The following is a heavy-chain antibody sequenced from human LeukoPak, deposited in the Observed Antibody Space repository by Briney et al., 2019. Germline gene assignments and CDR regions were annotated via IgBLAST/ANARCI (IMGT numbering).Heavy chain of an antibody. Sequence: SETLSLTCTVSGGSISSYYWSWIRQPPGKGLEWIGYIYYSGSTDYNPSLKSRVTISADTSKNQFSLKLNSVTAADTAVYYCAGGRTTVTDLDYWGQGTLVIVSS. V-gene: IGHV4-59*01. CDR1: GGSISSYY. CDR2: IYYSGST. D-gene: IGHD4-17*01. J-gene: IGHJ4*02. CDR3: AGGRTTVTDLDY.